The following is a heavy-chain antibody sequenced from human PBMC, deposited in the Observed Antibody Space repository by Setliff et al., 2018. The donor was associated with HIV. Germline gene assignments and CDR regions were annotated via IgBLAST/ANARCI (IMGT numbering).Heavy chain of an antibody. CDR1: GFSLNSRGVG. CDR3: AHTFLAYDYCEHFDY. J-gene: IGHJ4*02. CDR2: IYWDDDK. V-gene: IGHV2-5*02. D-gene: IGHD4-17*01. Sequence: SGPTLVNPTPTLTLTCTFSGFSLNSRGVGVGWIRQPPGKALEWLALIYWDDDKRYIPSLKSRLIITKDTSKNQVVLTMTNMDPVDTATYYCAHTFLAYDYCEHFDYWGQGTLFTVSS.